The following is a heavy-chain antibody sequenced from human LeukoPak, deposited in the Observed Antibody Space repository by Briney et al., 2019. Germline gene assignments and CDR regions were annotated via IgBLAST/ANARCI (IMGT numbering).Heavy chain of an antibody. CDR1: GFTFGSYG. CDR2: IRYDGSNK. V-gene: IGHV3-30*02. CDR3: AKPPRTGYYYYYYMDV. Sequence: GGSLRLSCAASGFTFGSYGMHWVRQAPGKGLEWVAFIRYDGSNKYYADSVKGRFTISRDNSKNTLYLQMNSLRAEDTAVYYCAKPPRTGYYYYYYMDVWGKGATVTVSS. J-gene: IGHJ6*03. D-gene: IGHD1-1*01.